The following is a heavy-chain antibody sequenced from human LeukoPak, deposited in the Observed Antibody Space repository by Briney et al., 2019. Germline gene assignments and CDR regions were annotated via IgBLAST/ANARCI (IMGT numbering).Heavy chain of an antibody. CDR2: INHSGST. V-gene: IGHV4-34*01. J-gene: IGHJ5*02. Sequence: SETLSLTCAVYGGSFSGYYWSWIRQPPGKGLEWIGEINHSGSTNYNPSLKSRVTISVDTSKNQFSLKLSSVTAADPAVYSCARKPLRRYYGSAWFDPWGQGTLVTVSS. CDR1: GGSFSGYY. CDR3: ARKPLRRYYGSAWFDP. D-gene: IGHD3-10*01.